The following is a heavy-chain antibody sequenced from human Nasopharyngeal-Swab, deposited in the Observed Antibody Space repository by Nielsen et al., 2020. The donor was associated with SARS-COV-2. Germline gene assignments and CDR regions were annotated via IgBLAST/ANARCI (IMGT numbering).Heavy chain of an antibody. J-gene: IGHJ4*02. CDR3: AREMEWSGSN. CDR1: GFTFSSYG. CDR2: IWYDGSNK. Sequence: GESLKISCAASGFTFSSYGMHWVRQAPGKGLEWVAVIWYDGSNKYYADSVKGRFTISRDNSKNTLYLQMNSLRAEDTAVYYCAREMEWSGSNWGQGTLVTASS. V-gene: IGHV3-33*01. D-gene: IGHD3-3*01.